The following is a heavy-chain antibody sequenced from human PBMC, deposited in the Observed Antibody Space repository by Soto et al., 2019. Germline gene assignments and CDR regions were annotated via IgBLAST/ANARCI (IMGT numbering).Heavy chain of an antibody. CDR1: GFSLSTSGMC. V-gene: IGHV2-70*11. D-gene: IGHD6-13*01. J-gene: IGHJ6*03. Sequence: SGPTLVNPTQTLTLTCTFSGFSLSTSGMCVSWIRQPPGKALEWLARIDWDDDKYYSTSLKTRLTISKDTSKNQVVLTMTNMDPVDTATYYCARARWSSSWYGYYYYYMDVWGKGTKVTVSS. CDR3: ARARWSSSWYGYYYYYMDV. CDR2: IDWDDDK.